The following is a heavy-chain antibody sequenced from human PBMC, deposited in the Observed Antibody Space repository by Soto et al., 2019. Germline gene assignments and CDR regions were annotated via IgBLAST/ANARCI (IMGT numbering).Heavy chain of an antibody. Sequence: SETLSLTCTVSGGSISNYYWSWIRQPPGKGLEWIGNIYSSGSTNYNPSLKSRVTISVDTSRNQFSLKLSSVTAADTAVYYCARGAEDYYYDNRGYYSSSTFDYWGPGTLVTVSS. CDR1: GGSISNYY. D-gene: IGHD3-22*01. V-gene: IGHV4-4*09. CDR2: IYSSGST. J-gene: IGHJ4*02. CDR3: ARGAEDYYYDNRGYYSSSTFDY.